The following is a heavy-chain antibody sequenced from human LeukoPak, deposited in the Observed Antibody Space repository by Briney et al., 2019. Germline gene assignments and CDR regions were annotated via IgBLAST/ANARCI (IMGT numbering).Heavy chain of an antibody. V-gene: IGHV3-11*01. D-gene: IGHD3-22*01. CDR3: AREHYYDSSGYFDY. CDR2: ISSSGSTI. Sequence: PGGSLRLSCAASGFTVSSNYMSWIRQAPGKGLEWVSYISSSGSTIYYADSVKGRFTISRDNAKNSLYLQMNSLRAEDTAVYYCAREHYYDSSGYFDYWGQGTLVTVSS. J-gene: IGHJ4*02. CDR1: GFTVSSNY.